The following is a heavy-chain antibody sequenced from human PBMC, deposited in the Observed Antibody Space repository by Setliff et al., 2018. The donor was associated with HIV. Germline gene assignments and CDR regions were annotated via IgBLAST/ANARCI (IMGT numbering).Heavy chain of an antibody. CDR3: AKEYHTAATGTRVANYFDY. CDR1: GYTFTSCF. J-gene: IGHJ4*02. V-gene: IGHV1-46*01. CDR2: INPSDGSA. D-gene: IGHD6-13*01. Sequence: ASVKVSCKASGYTFTSCFLHWVRQAPGQGLEYMGIINPSDGSADYVEKFQDRVTITRDTPTSTVYMEMSSLRSEDTAIYYCAKEYHTAATGTRVANYFDYWGQGTLVTVSS.